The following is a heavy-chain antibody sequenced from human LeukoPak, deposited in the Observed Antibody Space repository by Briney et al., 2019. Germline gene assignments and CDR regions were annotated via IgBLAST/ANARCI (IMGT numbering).Heavy chain of an antibody. V-gene: IGHV1-18*01. D-gene: IGHD6-6*01. CDR3: ARPRTTSSSPNAFDI. Sequence: ASVKVSCKASGYTFTSYGISWVRQAPGQGLEWMGWISAYNGNTNYAQKLQGRVTMTTDTSTSTAYMELRSLRSDDTAVYYCARPRTTSSSPNAFDIWGQRTMVTVSS. CDR2: ISAYNGNT. CDR1: GYTFTSYG. J-gene: IGHJ3*02.